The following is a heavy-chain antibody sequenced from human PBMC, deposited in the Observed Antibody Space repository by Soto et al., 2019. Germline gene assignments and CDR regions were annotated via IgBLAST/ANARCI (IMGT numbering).Heavy chain of an antibody. CDR1: GYTFTRYS. J-gene: IGHJ4*02. D-gene: IGHD6-19*01. V-gene: IGHV1-18*01. CDR3: ARDHAGSGWFRFDY. CDR2: ISAYNGDT. Sequence: QVQLVQSGAEVKKPGASVKVSCKTSGYTFTRYSISWVRQAPGQGLEWMGWISAYNGDTKYAQKLQGRVTMTTDTSTSTAYMELRSLRSDDTAMYYCARDHAGSGWFRFDYWGQGTLVTVSS.